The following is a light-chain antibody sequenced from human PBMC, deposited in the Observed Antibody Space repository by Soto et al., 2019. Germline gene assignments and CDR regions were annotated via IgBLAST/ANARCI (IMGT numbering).Light chain of an antibody. CDR3: QQNYNTPRT. Sequence: DIQMTQSPSSLSASVGDRVTITCRASHTISNYVNWYQQKPGKAPKLLISAASNLQRGVPSRFSGRGSGTDFTLTISSLQPEDFADYYCQQNYNTPRTFGQGTKVEIK. V-gene: IGKV1-39*01. CDR2: AAS. J-gene: IGKJ1*01. CDR1: HTISNY.